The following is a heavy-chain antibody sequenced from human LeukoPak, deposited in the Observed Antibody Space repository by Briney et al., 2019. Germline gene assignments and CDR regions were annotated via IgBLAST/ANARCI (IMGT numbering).Heavy chain of an antibody. CDR1: GGSFSGYY. J-gene: IGHJ4*02. Sequence: PSETLSLTCAVYGGSFSGYYWSWIRQPPGKGLEWIGGINHSGSTNYNPSLKSRVTISVDTSKNQFSLKLSSVTAADTAVYYCARLRAQYYFDYWGQGTLVTVSS. CDR3: ARLRAQYYFDY. V-gene: IGHV4-34*01. CDR2: INHSGST. D-gene: IGHD1-26*01.